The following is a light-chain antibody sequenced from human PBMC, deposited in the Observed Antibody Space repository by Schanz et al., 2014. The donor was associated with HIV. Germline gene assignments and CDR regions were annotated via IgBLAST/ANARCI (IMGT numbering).Light chain of an antibody. J-gene: IGKJ1*01. Sequence: EIVMTQSPVTLSVSPGERATLSCRASQSVRSNLAWYQKKPGQAPRLLIYGASTRATGIPARFSGSGSGTEFTLTISSLQSEDFATYYCQQYNSYPWTFGQGTKVEIK. CDR1: QSVRSN. V-gene: IGKV3-15*01. CDR3: QQYNSYPWT. CDR2: GAS.